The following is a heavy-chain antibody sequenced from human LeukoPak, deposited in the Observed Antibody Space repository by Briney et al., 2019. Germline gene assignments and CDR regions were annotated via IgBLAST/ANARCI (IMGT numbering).Heavy chain of an antibody. D-gene: IGHD3-16*01. CDR3: ARVLGAYSSVYGPDFDY. CDR1: GFTFSSYG. V-gene: IGHV3-30*03. Sequence: GGSLRLSCAASGFTFSSYGMHWVRQAPGKGLEWVAVISYDGSNKYYVDSVKGRFTISRDNAKNSLYLQMSSLRAEDTAVYYCARVLGAYSSVYGPDFDYWGQGTLVTVSS. CDR2: ISYDGSNK. J-gene: IGHJ4*02.